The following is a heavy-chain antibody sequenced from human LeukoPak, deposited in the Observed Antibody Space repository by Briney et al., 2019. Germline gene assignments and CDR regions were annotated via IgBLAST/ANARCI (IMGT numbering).Heavy chain of an antibody. D-gene: IGHD1-26*01. V-gene: IGHV4-4*07. CDR3: ARDRGSYSGAFDI. CDR2: IYNSGST. J-gene: IGHJ3*02. CDR1: GGSISSYY. Sequence: PSETLSLTCTVSGGSISSYYWSWIRQPPGKGLEWIGRIYNSGSTNYNPSLKSRVTMSVDTSKNQFSLKLSSVTAADTAVYYCARDRGSYSGAFDIWGQGTMVTVSS.